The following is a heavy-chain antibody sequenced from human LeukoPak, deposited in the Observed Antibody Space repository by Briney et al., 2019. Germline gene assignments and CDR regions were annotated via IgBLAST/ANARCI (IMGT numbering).Heavy chain of an antibody. D-gene: IGHD2-2*01. J-gene: IGHJ5*02. V-gene: IGHV1-2*06. CDR3: ARPHCSSTSCYAETQNWFDP. CDR2: INPNSGGT. Sequence: ASVKVSCKDSGYTFTGYYMHWVRQAPGQGLEWMGRINPNSGGTNYAQKFQGRVTMTRDTSISTAYMELSRLRSDDTAVYYCARPHCSSTSCYAETQNWFDPWGQGTLVTVSS. CDR1: GYTFTGYY.